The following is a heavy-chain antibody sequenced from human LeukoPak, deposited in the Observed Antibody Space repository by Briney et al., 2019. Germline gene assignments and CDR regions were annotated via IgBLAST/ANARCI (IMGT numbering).Heavy chain of an antibody. CDR1: GFTVSSNY. Sequence: PGGSLRLSCAASGFTVSSNYMSWVRQAPGKGLEWVSIIYSDGSTYYADSVKGRFTISRDNSKNTLNLQMNSLRAEDTAVYYCARDQGGSGRPYYYGMDVWGQGTTVTVSS. V-gene: IGHV3-66*02. CDR3: ARDQGGSGRPYYYGMDV. D-gene: IGHD3-10*01. J-gene: IGHJ6*02. CDR2: IYSDGST.